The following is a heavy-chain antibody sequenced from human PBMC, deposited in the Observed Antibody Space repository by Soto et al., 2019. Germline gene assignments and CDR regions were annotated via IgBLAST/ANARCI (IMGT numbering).Heavy chain of an antibody. J-gene: IGHJ6*02. CDR1: GFSVSNNY. V-gene: IGHV3-53*01. Sequence: EVQVVESGGGLMQPGGSLRLSCAASGFSVSNNYMNFVRQAPGKGLGRVSVICASGRTSYADSVKGRFTISRVKTKNTQHVQMNRLTGEAPALYFCARFPYRYGYSVVRRDVWGQGTAVTVSS. D-gene: IGHD5-18*01. CDR3: ARFPYRYGYSVVRRDV. CDR2: ICASGRT.